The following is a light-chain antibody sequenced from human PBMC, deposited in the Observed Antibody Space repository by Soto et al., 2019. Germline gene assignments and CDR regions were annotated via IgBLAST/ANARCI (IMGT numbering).Light chain of an antibody. CDR1: SSDVGGYNY. V-gene: IGLV2-14*01. CDR3: SSHTSSSTAYV. J-gene: IGLJ1*01. Sequence: QSVLTQPASVSGSPGQSITISCTGTSSDVGGYNYVSWYQQHPGKAPKLMIYDVSNRPSGVSNRFSGSKSANTASLTSSGLQAEDEADYYGSSHTSSSTAYVVGTGTKLTVL. CDR2: DVS.